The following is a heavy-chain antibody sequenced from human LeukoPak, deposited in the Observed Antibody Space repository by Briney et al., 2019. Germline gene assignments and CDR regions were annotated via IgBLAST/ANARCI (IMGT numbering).Heavy chain of an antibody. Sequence: GGSLRLSCAASGFTFSGSTIHWVRQASGKGLEWVGRIRNKANSYVTAYAASVRGRFIVSRDDSKNAAYLQMNSLKTDDTAVYYCTGQPNYGDYPYWGQGALVTVSS. CDR2: IRNKANSYVT. CDR1: GFTFSGST. V-gene: IGHV3-73*01. D-gene: IGHD4-17*01. CDR3: TGQPNYGDYPY. J-gene: IGHJ4*02.